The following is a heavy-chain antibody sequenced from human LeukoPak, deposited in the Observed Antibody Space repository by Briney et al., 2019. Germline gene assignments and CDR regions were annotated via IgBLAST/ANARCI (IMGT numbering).Heavy chain of an antibody. J-gene: IGHJ3*02. CDR1: GFTVSTNY. CDR2: IYSGGST. CDR3: ASHKAYRAFDI. V-gene: IGHV3-66*02. D-gene: IGHD3-16*01. Sequence: PGGSLRLSCAASGFTVSTNYMSWLRQAPGKGLEWVSVIYSGGSTYYADSVKGRFTISRDNSKNTLYLQMNSLRVEDTAVYYCASHKAYRAFDIWGQGTMVTVSS.